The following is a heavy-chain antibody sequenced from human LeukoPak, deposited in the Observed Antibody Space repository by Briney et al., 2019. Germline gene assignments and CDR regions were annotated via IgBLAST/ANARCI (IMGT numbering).Heavy chain of an antibody. D-gene: IGHD3-10*01. V-gene: IGHV3-30*02. Sequence: GGPLRPSCEAPGFTSISNGMPWARQAPGKGLEWVAFIGYDGSNKYYADSVKGRFTISRDNSKNTLYLQMNSLRAEDTAVYYCAKDPGYYGSGSEPRSDFDYWGQGTLVTVSS. J-gene: IGHJ4*02. CDR3: AKDPGYYGSGSEPRSDFDY. CDR1: GFTSISNG. CDR2: IGYDGSNK.